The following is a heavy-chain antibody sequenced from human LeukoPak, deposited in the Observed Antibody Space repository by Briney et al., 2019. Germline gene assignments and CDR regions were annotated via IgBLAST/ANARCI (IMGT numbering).Heavy chain of an antibody. J-gene: IGHJ4*02. CDR2: IDSRSNTM. V-gene: IGHV3-48*01. Sequence: GGSLRLSCAASGFTLSNYCMNWVRQAPGKGLEWISYIDSRSNTMLYADSVKGRFTVSRDNAKNSLYLQMNSLRAEDTAVYFCARDKASSGWYYFDSWGQGTLVTVSS. CDR3: ARDKASSGWYYFDS. CDR1: GFTLSNYC. D-gene: IGHD6-19*01.